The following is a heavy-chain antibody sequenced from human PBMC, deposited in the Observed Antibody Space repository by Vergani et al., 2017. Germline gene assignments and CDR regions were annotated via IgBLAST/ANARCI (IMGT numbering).Heavy chain of an antibody. J-gene: IGHJ6*03. CDR2: ISFNGLTV. V-gene: IGHV3-20*01. D-gene: IGHD2/OR15-2a*01. CDR1: GLRFDQFG. CDR3: ARGGLYSFYYFMNV. Sequence: EVELVDSGGKVVRPGGSLRLSCVASGLRFDQFGMMWVRQSPGKGPEWVAGISFNGLTVGYSESMEGRLTISRDNSKKSLFLQRSNVRAEDTASYHCARGGLYSFYYFMNVWGNGTTVKVSS.